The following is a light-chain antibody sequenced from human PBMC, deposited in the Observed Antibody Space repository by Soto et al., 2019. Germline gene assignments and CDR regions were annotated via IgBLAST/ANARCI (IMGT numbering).Light chain of an antibody. CDR1: QSISKY. CDR3: QQGYISPYS. J-gene: IGKJ2*01. Sequence: DIQMTQSPSSLSASVGDRITITCRASQSISKYLSWYQQKPGKAPKALIYAASSLQSGVPSRLSGSGSGTDFTLTISNLQSEDFVSYHCQQGYISPYSFGPGTRLEL. CDR2: AAS. V-gene: IGKV1-39*01.